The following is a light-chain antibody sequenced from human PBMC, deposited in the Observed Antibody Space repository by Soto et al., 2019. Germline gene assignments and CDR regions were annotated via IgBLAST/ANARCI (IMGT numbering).Light chain of an antibody. CDR3: ATWDDSLNGV. CDR2: SND. J-gene: IGLJ2*01. CDR1: SSNIGSNP. V-gene: IGLV1-44*01. Sequence: QSALTQPPSASGTPGQRVTISCSGSSSNIGSNPVNWYQQLPGSAPKLLIYSNDQRPSGVPDRFSGSKSGTSASLAISGLQSEDEADYYCATWDDSLNGVFGGGTKVTVL.